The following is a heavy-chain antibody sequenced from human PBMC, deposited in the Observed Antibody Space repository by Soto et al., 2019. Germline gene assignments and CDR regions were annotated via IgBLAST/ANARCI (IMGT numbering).Heavy chain of an antibody. CDR3: ARGYCSSTSCGRASYYDYYYMDV. CDR1: GGSFSGYY. CDR2: INHSGST. V-gene: IGHV4-34*01. J-gene: IGHJ6*03. D-gene: IGHD2-2*01. Sequence: SETLSLTCAVYGGSFSGYYWSWIRQPPGKGLEWIGEINHSGSTNYNPSLKSRVTISVDTSKNQFSLKLSSVTAADTAVYYCARGYCSSTSCGRASYYDYYYMDVWGKGTTVTVSS.